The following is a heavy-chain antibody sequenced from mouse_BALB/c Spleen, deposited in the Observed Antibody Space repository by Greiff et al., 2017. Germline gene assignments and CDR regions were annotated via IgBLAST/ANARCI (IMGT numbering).Heavy chain of an antibody. D-gene: IGHD1-1*01. CDR1: GFNIKDTY. V-gene: IGHV14-3*02. Sequence: EVQLQQSGAELVKPGASVKLSCTASGFNIKDTYMHWVKQRPEQGLEWIGRIDPANGNTKYDPKFQGKATITADTSSNTAYLQLSSLTSEDTAVYYCARHYYGSRFDYWGQGTTLTVSS. J-gene: IGHJ2*01. CDR2: IDPANGNT. CDR3: ARHYYGSRFDY.